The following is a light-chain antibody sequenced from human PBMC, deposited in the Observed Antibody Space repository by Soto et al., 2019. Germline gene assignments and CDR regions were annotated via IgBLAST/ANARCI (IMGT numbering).Light chain of an antibody. J-gene: IGLJ3*02. V-gene: IGLV1-47*01. CDR3: AAWDDGLSRWV. CDR2: RND. Sequence: QSVLTQPPSASETPGQRVTISCSGGSSDIGRNYVYWYQQLPGTAPKLLIYRNDERPSGVPDRFSGSKSGTSASLVLSGLRSEDEADYYCAAWDDGLSRWVFGGGTKLTVL. CDR1: SSDIGRNY.